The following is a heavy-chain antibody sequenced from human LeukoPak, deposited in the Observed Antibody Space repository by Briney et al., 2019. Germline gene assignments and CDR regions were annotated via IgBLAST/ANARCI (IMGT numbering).Heavy chain of an antibody. CDR2: IYASGST. D-gene: IGHD1-1*01. V-gene: IGHV4-4*07. Sequence: KPSETLSLTCTVSSGSISGSYYWSWIRQRAGKGLEWIGRIYASGSTSYDPSLKSRVTISVDKSNNQFSLMVTSVTAADTAVYYCARGKQNAVDYWGQGILVTASS. J-gene: IGHJ4*02. CDR3: ARGKQNAVDY. CDR1: SGSISGSYY.